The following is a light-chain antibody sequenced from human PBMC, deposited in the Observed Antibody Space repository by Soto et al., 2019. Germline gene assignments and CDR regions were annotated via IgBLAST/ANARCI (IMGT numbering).Light chain of an antibody. CDR3: QQYNSYSRT. CDR2: AAS. Sequence: DIRMTQSPSSLSASIGDRVTITCRASQGISNDLGWYQQKPGLAPKRLISAASTLQSGVPSRFRGSGSGTEFSLTISGLQTEDFATYYCQQYNSYSRTFGQGTKVDIK. CDR1: QGISND. J-gene: IGKJ1*01. V-gene: IGKV1-17*01.